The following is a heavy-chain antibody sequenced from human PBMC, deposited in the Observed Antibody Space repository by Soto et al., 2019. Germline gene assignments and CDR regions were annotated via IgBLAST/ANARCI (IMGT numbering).Heavy chain of an antibody. D-gene: IGHD3-22*01. CDR1: GFTFSSYG. Sequence: QVQLVESGGGVVQPGRSLRLSCAASGFTFSSYGMHWVRQAPGKGLEWVAVIWYDGSNKYYADSVKGRFTISRDKSKNTLYLQMNSLRAEDTAVYYCARALYNYDSSGYYLDYWGQGTLVTVSS. CDR3: ARALYNYDSSGYYLDY. V-gene: IGHV3-33*01. J-gene: IGHJ4*02. CDR2: IWYDGSNK.